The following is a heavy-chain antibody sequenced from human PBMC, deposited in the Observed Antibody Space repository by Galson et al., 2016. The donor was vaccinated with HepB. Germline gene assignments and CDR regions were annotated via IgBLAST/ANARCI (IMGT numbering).Heavy chain of an antibody. CDR2: IFAGDSDT. CDR1: GFRFATYW. V-gene: IGHV5-51*01. D-gene: IGHD6-19*01. J-gene: IGHJ3*02. Sequence: SGAEVKKPGESLKISCHGVGFRFATYWIGWVRQMPGKGPEWMGIIFAGDSDTKYSPSFQGQVTMSVDKSTSTAYLQWSSLKASDTAMYYCARPRVAGIFSEAFGMWGQGTMVTVSS. CDR3: ARPRVAGIFSEAFGM.